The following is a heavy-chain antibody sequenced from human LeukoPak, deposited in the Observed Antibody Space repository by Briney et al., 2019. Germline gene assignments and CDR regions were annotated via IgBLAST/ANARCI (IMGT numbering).Heavy chain of an antibody. CDR1: GGSISNYY. D-gene: IGHD5-24*01. J-gene: IGHJ3*02. V-gene: IGHV4-59*01. Sequence: SETLSLTCTVSGGSISNYYWSWIRQPPGKGLEWIGYVHYSGSTNYNPALKSRVTISVDTSKNQFSLKLSSVTAADTAVYYCARTREEMAPFDAFDIWGQGTMVTVSS. CDR2: VHYSGST. CDR3: ARTREEMAPFDAFDI.